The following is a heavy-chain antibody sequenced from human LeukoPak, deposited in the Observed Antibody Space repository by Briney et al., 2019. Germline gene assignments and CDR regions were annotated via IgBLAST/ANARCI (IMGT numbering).Heavy chain of an antibody. Sequence: GGSLRLSCAASGFTFDDYAMHWVRRAPGKGLEWVSGISWNSGSIGYADSVKGRFTISRDNAKNTLFLQMNSLRAEDTAVYYCARVPVEVYYDSSGYYYYFDYWGQGTLVTVSS. CDR2: ISWNSGSI. J-gene: IGHJ4*02. D-gene: IGHD3-22*01. CDR3: ARVPVEVYYDSSGYYYYFDY. CDR1: GFTFDDYA. V-gene: IGHV3-9*01.